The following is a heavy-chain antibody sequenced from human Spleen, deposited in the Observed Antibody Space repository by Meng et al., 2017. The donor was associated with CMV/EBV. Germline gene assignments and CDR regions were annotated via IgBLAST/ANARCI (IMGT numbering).Heavy chain of an antibody. CDR2: FDPEKAET. V-gene: IGHV1-24*01. J-gene: IGHJ4*02. CDR3: ARGAYLQY. Sequence: ASVKVSCKVSGYSLTELSMHWVRQPPGKRLEWLGGFDPEKAETIYAQRFQGRVTMTEDTSTDTAYMELSSLRSEDTAVYYCARGAYLQYWGQGTLVTVSS. CDR1: GYSLTELS.